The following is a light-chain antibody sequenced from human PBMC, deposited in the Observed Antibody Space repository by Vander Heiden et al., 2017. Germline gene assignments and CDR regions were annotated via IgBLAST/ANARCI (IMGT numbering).Light chain of an antibody. V-gene: IGLV1-44*01. CDR3: AAWDDSLNSYV. CDR1: SSNIGSNT. Sequence: QSVLTQPPSASGTPGQRVTISCSGSSSNIGSNTVNWYQHLPGTAPKLLIYSNDQRPSGVPDRFSGSKSGTSASLASSGLQSEDEADYYCAAWDDSLNSYVFGTGTKVTVL. CDR2: SND. J-gene: IGLJ1*01.